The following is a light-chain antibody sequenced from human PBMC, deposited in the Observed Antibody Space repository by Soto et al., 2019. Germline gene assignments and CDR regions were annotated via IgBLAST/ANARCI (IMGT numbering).Light chain of an antibody. Sequence: SYELTQPPSVSVSPGQTASITCSGDKLGDRYACWYQQKPGQSPMLVIYQDSKRPSGIPERFSGSNSGNTATLTISGTQGMDEADYYFQVWDSSCVVGGGTQPTVL. J-gene: IGLJ2*01. V-gene: IGLV3-1*01. CDR2: QDS. CDR3: QVWDSSCV. CDR1: KLGDRY.